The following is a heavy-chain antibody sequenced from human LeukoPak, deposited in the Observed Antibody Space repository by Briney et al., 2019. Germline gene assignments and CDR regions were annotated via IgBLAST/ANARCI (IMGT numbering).Heavy chain of an antibody. J-gene: IGHJ5*02. CDR3: ARDRAATQDWVELDL. CDR2: IRGSGES. D-gene: IGHD3/OR15-3a*01. V-gene: IGHV3-66*03. CDR1: EFSASSYY. Sequence: AGGSLRLSCAVSEFSASSYYMNWVRLAPGKGLERVALIRGSGESFYADSVKGRFTVSRDDSKNTVYLQMNSLKIEDTAVYFCARDRAATQDWVELDLWGQGTLVSVSS.